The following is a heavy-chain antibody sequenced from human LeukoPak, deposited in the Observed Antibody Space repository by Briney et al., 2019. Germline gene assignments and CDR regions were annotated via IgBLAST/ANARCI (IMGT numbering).Heavy chain of an antibody. J-gene: IGHJ4*02. CDR3: AKHFYYGSGSYYCHLDS. CDR1: RFTFSSYA. CDR2: ISGSGGST. Sequence: PGGSLRLSCAASRFTFSSYAMSWVRQAPGKGLEWVSAISGSGGSTYYADSVKGRFTISRDNSKTTLYLQMNSLRAEDTAVYYCAKHFYYGSGSYYCHLDSWGQGTLVTVSS. V-gene: IGHV3-23*01. D-gene: IGHD3-10*01.